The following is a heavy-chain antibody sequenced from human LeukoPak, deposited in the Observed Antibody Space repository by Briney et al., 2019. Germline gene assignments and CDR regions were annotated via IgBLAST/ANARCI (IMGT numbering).Heavy chain of an antibody. D-gene: IGHD5-24*01. CDR1: GFTFSSYA. J-gene: IGHJ4*02. CDR2: THYSGST. Sequence: GSLRLSCAASGFTFSSYAMSWIRQPPGKGLEWIGSTHYSGSTYYNPSLKSRVTISVDTSKNQFSLKLSSVTAADTAVYYCARTPLRRDGYSGYWGQGTLVTVSS. V-gene: IGHV4-39*01. CDR3: ARTPLRRDGYSGY.